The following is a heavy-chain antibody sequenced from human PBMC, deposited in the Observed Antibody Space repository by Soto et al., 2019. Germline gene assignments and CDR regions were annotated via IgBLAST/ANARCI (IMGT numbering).Heavy chain of an antibody. Sequence: GGSLRRWWAASGFTFNIYAMGGGGQAPGKGLEWVSTFSGSGGNTYYADSVKGRFTISRDNSNNTLYLQMNSLRAEDTAVYYCAKRSGAAAGYFDYWGQGTLVTVSS. V-gene: IGHV3-23*01. CDR3: AKRSGAAAGYFDY. CDR2: FSGSGGNT. J-gene: IGHJ4*02. D-gene: IGHD6-13*01. CDR1: GFTFNIYA.